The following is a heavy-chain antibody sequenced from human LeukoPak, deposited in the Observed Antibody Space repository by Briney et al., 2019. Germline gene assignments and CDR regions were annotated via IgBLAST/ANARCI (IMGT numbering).Heavy chain of an antibody. V-gene: IGHV4-59*12. J-gene: IGHJ6*02. D-gene: IGHD1-1*01. Sequence: PSETLSLTCTVSGGSISSYYWSWIRQPPGKGLEWIGYIYYSGSTNYNPSLKSRVTISVDTSKNQFSLKLSSVTAADTAVYYCARDPSTGGMDVWGQGTTVTVSS. CDR2: IYYSGST. CDR3: ARDPSTGGMDV. CDR1: GGSISSYY.